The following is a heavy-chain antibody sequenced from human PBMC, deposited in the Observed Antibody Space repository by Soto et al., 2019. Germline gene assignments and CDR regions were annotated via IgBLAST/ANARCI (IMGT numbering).Heavy chain of an antibody. Sequence: ASVKVSCKASGYTFTSYYMHWVRQAPGQGLEWMGIINPSDGSTSYPQKFQGRVTMTRDTSTSTVYMELSLRSEDTAVYYCTRVSPFLTGPDYWGQGTLVTVS. D-gene: IGHD3-9*01. CDR2: INPSDGST. CDR3: TRVSPFLTGPDY. J-gene: IGHJ4*02. CDR1: GYTFTSYY. V-gene: IGHV1-46*03.